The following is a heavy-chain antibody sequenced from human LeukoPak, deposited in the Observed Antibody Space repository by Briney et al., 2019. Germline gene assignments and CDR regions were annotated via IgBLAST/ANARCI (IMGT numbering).Heavy chain of an antibody. CDR1: GYTFTSYG. CDR2: ISAYNGNT. CDR3: AREAPGIAAAGLFDY. V-gene: IGHV1-18*01. Sequence: ASVKVSCKASGYTFTSYGISWVRQAPGQGLEWMEWISAYNGNTNYAQKLQGRVTMTTDTSTSTAYMELRSLRSDDTAVYYCAREAPGIAAAGLFDYWGQGTLVTVSS. D-gene: IGHD6-13*01. J-gene: IGHJ4*02.